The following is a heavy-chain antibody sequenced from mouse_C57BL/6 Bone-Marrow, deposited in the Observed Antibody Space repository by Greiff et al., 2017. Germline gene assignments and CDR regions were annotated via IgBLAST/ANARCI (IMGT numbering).Heavy chain of an antibody. Sequence: EVHLVESEGGLVQPGSSMKLSCTASGFTFSDYYMAWVRQVPEKGLEWVANINYDGSSTYYLDSLKSRFIISRDNAKNILYLQMSSLKSEDTATYYCARDGAYDYERYFDVWGTGTTVTVSS. CDR1: GFTFSDYY. J-gene: IGHJ1*03. CDR2: INYDGSST. V-gene: IGHV5-16*01. D-gene: IGHD2-4*01. CDR3: ARDGAYDYERYFDV.